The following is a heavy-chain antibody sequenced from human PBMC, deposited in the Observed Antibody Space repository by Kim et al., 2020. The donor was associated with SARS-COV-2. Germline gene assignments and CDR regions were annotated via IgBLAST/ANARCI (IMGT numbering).Heavy chain of an antibody. CDR1: GYSFNNYW. Sequence: GESLKISCKGSGYSFNNYWIGWVRQMPGKGLEWMGVIYPDDSDTRYSPSFQGQVTISADKSISTIYLQWSSLKASDTAIYYCATLGGYPPESYYYLDMDVWGQGTTVTVSS. J-gene: IGHJ6*02. CDR2: IYPDDSDT. CDR3: ATLGGYPPESYYYLDMDV. V-gene: IGHV5-51*01. D-gene: IGHD3-16*02.